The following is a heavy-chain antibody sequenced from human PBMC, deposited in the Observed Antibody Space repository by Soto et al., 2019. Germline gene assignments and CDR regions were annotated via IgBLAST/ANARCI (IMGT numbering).Heavy chain of an antibody. CDR3: ARVGSSGWSPDY. V-gene: IGHV4-59*11. CDR2: IFYSGSA. Sequence: SETLSLTCTVSGGSISGHYWIWIRQPPGKGLEWIAYIFYSGSASYNPSLKSRVTISVDTSNNQFSLNLNSVTAADTAVYYCARVGSSGWSPDYWGRGTQVTVSS. CDR1: GGSISGHY. J-gene: IGHJ4*02. D-gene: IGHD6-19*01.